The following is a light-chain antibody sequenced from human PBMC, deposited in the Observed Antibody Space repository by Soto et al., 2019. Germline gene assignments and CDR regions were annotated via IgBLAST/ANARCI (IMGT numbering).Light chain of an antibody. CDR3: HQYVSSWT. CDR2: GAS. CDR1: QSVASNY. V-gene: IGKV3-20*01. Sequence: TQSPSTLSASVGDTVTITCRASQSVASNYLSWYQQKPGQAPRLLIYGASNRLPGIPDRFSGSGSGTDFTLTISRLEPEDFAVYYCHQYVSSWTFGQGTKVDIK. J-gene: IGKJ1*01.